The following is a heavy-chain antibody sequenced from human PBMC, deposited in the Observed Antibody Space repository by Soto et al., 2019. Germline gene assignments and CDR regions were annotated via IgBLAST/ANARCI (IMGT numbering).Heavy chain of an antibody. CDR2: IYYSGST. D-gene: IGHD4-17*01. CDR3: AREWAYGDYCMDY. Sequence: QVQLQESGPGLVKPSETLSLTCTVSGGSVSSGSYYWSWIRQPPGKGLEWIGYIYYSGSTNYNPSLKSRVTISVDTSKNQFSLKLSSVTAADTAVYYCAREWAYGDYCMDYWGQGTLVTVSS. CDR1: GGSVSSGSYY. J-gene: IGHJ4*02. V-gene: IGHV4-61*01.